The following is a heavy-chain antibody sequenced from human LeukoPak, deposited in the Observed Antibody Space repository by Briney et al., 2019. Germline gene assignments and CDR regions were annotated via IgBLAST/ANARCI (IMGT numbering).Heavy chain of an antibody. Sequence: PGGSLRLSCAASGFTFSSYEMIWVRQAPGKGLEWVSYISSSGSTIYYADSVKGRFTSSRDNAKNSLYLQMNSLRAEDTAVYYCAELGITMIGGVWGKGTTATISS. CDR1: GFTFSSYE. CDR2: ISSSGSTI. J-gene: IGHJ6*04. V-gene: IGHV3-48*03. CDR3: AELGITMIGGV. D-gene: IGHD3-10*02.